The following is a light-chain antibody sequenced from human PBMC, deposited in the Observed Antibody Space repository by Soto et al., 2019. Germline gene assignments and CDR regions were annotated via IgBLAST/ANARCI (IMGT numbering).Light chain of an antibody. CDR3: QQYNNLPRT. CDR2: GAS. V-gene: IGKV3-15*01. Sequence: ETVMTQSPATLSVSPGEGATLSCRASQSVSSNLVWYQHRPGQAPRLLIYGASTRATDIPARFSGSGSGTEFTLTISSLQSGDYAVYYCQQYNNLPRTFGGGTKVDIK. J-gene: IGKJ4*01. CDR1: QSVSSN.